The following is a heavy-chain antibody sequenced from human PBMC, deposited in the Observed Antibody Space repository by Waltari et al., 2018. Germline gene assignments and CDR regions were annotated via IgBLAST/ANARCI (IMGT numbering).Heavy chain of an antibody. D-gene: IGHD6-19*01. CDR3: ARLEYSGWNWFDP. J-gene: IGHJ5*02. Sequence: QLQLQESGPGLVKPSETLSLPCTVSGGSISSSSYYWGWIRQPPGKGLEWIGSIYYSGSTYYNPSRKSRVTISVDTSKNQFSRKLSSVTAADTAVYYCARLEYSGWNWFDPWGQGTLVTVSS. CDR2: IYYSGST. V-gene: IGHV4-39*01. CDR1: GGSISSSSYY.